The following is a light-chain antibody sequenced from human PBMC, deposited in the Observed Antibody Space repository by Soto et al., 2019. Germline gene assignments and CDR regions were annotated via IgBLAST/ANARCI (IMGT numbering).Light chain of an antibody. V-gene: IGKV1-39*01. Sequence: DIQMTQSPSSLSASVGDRVTITCRASQSISSYLNWYQQKPGKAPKLLIYAASRLQSGVPSRFSGSGSGKDFTLTISSLQPEDFATYYCQQSYSTPPYTFGQGTKLEIK. CDR1: QSISSY. CDR2: AAS. J-gene: IGKJ2*01. CDR3: QQSYSTPPYT.